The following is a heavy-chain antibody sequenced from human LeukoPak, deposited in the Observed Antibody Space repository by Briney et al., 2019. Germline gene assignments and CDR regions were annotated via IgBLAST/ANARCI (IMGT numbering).Heavy chain of an antibody. J-gene: IGHJ4*02. CDR3: ARGRVTEYYDFWSGYRCSYFDY. Sequence: SETLSLTCTVSVGSISSYYWSWIRQPPGKGLEWIGYIYYSGSTNYNPSLKSRVTISVDTSNNQFALKLSSVTAADTAVYYCARGRVTEYYDFWSGYRCSYFDYWGQGTLVTASS. D-gene: IGHD3-3*01. CDR1: VGSISSYY. CDR2: IYYSGST. V-gene: IGHV4-59*12.